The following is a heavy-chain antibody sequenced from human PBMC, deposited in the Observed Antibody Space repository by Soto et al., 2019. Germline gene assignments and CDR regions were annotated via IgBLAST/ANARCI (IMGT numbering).Heavy chain of an antibody. Sequence: PSETLSLTCTVSGGSISSGDYYWSWIRQPPGKGLEWIGYIYYSGSTYYNPSLKSRVTISVDTSKNQFSRKLSSVTAADTAVYYCARDRRAPAAPFDYWGQGTLVTVPQ. D-gene: IGHD2-2*01. V-gene: IGHV4-30-4*01. J-gene: IGHJ4*02. CDR1: GGSISSGDYY. CDR2: IYYSGST. CDR3: ARDRRAPAAPFDY.